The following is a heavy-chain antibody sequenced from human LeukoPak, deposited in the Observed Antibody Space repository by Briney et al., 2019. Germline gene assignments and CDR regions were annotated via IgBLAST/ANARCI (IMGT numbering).Heavy chain of an antibody. Sequence: SETLSLTCTVSGGSISSYYWSWIRQPPGKGLEWIGYIYYSGSTNYNPSLKSRVTISVDTSKNQFSLKLSSVTAADTAVYYCAREHSDGRGLDYWGQGTLVTVSS. CDR1: GGSISSYY. V-gene: IGHV4-59*01. D-gene: IGHD3-10*01. CDR2: IYYSGST. J-gene: IGHJ4*02. CDR3: AREHSDGRGLDY.